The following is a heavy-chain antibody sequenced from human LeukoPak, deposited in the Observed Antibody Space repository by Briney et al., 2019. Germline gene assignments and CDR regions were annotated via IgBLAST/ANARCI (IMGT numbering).Heavy chain of an antibody. Sequence: SETLSLTCTVSGGSISSYYWGWIRQPPGKGLEWIGSIYHSGSTYYNPSLKSRVTISVDTSKNQFSLKLSSVTAADTAVYYCARDGYDFWSGYYTNWGQGTLVTVSS. CDR2: IYHSGST. CDR3: ARDGYDFWSGYYTN. J-gene: IGHJ4*02. CDR1: GGSISSYY. D-gene: IGHD3-3*01. V-gene: IGHV4-38-2*02.